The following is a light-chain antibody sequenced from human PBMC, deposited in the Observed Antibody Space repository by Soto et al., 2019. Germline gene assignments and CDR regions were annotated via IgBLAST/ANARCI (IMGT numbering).Light chain of an antibody. CDR1: QSISSY. CDR3: QESYTTPVT. V-gene: IGKV1-39*01. J-gene: IGKJ1*01. CDR2: AAS. Sequence: DIQMTQSPSSLSAFVGDRVTITCRASQSISSYLNWYQQKPGEAPKLLIYAASSLQSGVPSRFSGSGSGTDFTLTISSLQPEDFATYYCQESYTTPVTFGQGTNVESK.